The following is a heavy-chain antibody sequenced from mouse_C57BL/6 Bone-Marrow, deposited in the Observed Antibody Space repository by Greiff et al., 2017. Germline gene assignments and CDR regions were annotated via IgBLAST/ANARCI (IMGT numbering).Heavy chain of an antibody. V-gene: IGHV3-6*01. CDR3: AKGLTTVVATDY. D-gene: IGHD1-1*01. CDR2: ISYDGSN. CDR1: GYSITSGYY. J-gene: IGHJ2*01. Sequence: EVKLVESGPGLVKPSQSLSLTCSVTGYSITSGYYWNWIRQFPGNKLEWMGYISYDGSNNYNPSLKNRISITRDTSKNQFFLKLISVTTEDTATYYCAKGLTTVVATDYWGQGTTLTVSS.